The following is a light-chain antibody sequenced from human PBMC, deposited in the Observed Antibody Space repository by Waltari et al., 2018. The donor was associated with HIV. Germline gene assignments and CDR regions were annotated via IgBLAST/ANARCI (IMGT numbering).Light chain of an antibody. J-gene: IGKJ1*01. CDR1: QSVSSSS. Sequence: EIVLTQSPGTLSLSPGEGATLSCRASQSVSSSSLAWYQQKPGQTPRLLIYGASTRATGIPDRFSGSGSGTDFTLTISRLQPEDFAVYYCQQYGGSPLWTFGQGTKVEVK. CDR2: GAS. V-gene: IGKV3-20*01. CDR3: QQYGGSPLWT.